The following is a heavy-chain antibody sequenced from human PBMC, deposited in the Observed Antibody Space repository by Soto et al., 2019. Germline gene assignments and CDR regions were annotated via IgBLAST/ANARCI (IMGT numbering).Heavy chain of an antibody. CDR1: GFTFSDYY. Sequence: QVQLVESGGGLGKPGGSLRLSCAASGFTFSDYYISWIRQAPGKGLEWVSYISSSGSTIYYADSVKGRFTISRDNAKNSLYLQKNSLRAEETAEYYCDRRDATRNIAVAGTIDYWGQGTLVNFYS. CDR3: DRRDATRNIAVAGTIDY. D-gene: IGHD6-19*01. V-gene: IGHV3-11*01. J-gene: IGHJ4*02. CDR2: ISSSGSTI.